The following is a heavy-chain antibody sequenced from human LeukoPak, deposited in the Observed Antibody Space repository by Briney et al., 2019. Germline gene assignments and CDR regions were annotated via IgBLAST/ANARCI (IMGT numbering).Heavy chain of an antibody. CDR1: GYTFTGHY. Sequence: ASVKVSCKASGYTFTGHYIHWVRQAPGQGLEWMGWINPKSGDTNYAQKFQGRVIMTRDTSISTAYMELRRLRSDDTAVYYCATAGFGGFDYWGQGTLVTVSS. D-gene: IGHD3-3*01. V-gene: IGHV1-2*02. CDR3: ATAGFGGFDY. CDR2: INPKSGDT. J-gene: IGHJ4*02.